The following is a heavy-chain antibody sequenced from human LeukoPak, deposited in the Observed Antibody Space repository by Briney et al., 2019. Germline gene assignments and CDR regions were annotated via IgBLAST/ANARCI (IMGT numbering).Heavy chain of an antibody. CDR3: ARVAAAFNWFDP. D-gene: IGHD6-13*01. CDR1: GYTFTSYG. J-gene: IGHJ5*02. V-gene: IGHV1-18*01. CDR2: ISAYNGNT. Sequence: ASVKVSCKASGYTFTSYGISWVRQAPGQGLEWMGWISAYNGNTNYAQKLQGRVTMTTDTSTSTDYMELRSLRSDDTAVYYCARVAAAFNWFDPWGQGTLVTVSS.